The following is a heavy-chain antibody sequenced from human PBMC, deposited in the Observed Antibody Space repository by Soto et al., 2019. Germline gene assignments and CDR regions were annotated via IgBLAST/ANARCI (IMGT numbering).Heavy chain of an antibody. Sequence: QVQLQESGPGLVKPSETLSLTCTVSGCSIGNYYWSWIRQSPGKGLAWIGYVYNSGRPNDNPSLKSRVAMSLGMPKNQFSLRLSSVTAADTALYYCARQPGDMTNACMDVWGKATSVPVSS. CDR3: ARQPGDMTNACMDV. CDR1: GCSIGNYY. J-gene: IGHJ6*03. D-gene: IGHD3-10*01. V-gene: IGHV4-59*08. CDR2: VYNSGRP.